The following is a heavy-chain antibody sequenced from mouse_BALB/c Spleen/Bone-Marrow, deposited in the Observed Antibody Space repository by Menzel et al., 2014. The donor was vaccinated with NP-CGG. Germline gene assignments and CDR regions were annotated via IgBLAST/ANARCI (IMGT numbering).Heavy chain of an antibody. D-gene: IGHD2-14*01. J-gene: IGHJ4*01. Sequence: VQLQQSGPELEKPGASVKISCKASGYSFTGYNMNWVKQSNGKSLEWIGNIDPYYGGTSYNQKFKGKATLTVDKSSSTAFRQLKSLTSEDSRVYYCARRGDRYGVRDYWGQGTSVIVST. CDR3: ARRGDRYGVRDY. V-gene: IGHV1S135*01. CDR1: GYSFTGYN. CDR2: IDPYYGGT.